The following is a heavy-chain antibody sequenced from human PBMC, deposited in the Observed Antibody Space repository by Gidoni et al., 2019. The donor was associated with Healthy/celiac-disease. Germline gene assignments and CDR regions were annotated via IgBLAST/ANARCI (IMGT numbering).Heavy chain of an antibody. J-gene: IGHJ6*02. CDR2: IWYDGSNK. CDR3: ARAPVDTAMVSYYYYGMDV. V-gene: IGHV3-33*01. Sequence: QVQLVESGGGVVQPGRSLRLSCAASGFTFSSYCLHWVRQAPGKGLEWVAVIWYDGSNKYYADSVKGRFTISRDNSKNTLYLQMNSLRAEDTAVYYCARAPVDTAMVSYYYYGMDVWGQGTTVTVSS. D-gene: IGHD5-18*01. CDR1: GFTFSSYC.